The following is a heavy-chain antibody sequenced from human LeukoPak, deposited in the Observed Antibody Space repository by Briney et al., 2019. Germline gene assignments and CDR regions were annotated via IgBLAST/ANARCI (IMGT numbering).Heavy chain of an antibody. CDR1: GGTFSSYA. D-gene: IGHD3-10*01. CDR3: ARDSQLLWFGDFDY. V-gene: IGHV1-18*01. J-gene: IGHJ4*02. CDR2: ISAYNDNT. Sequence: ASVKVSCKASGGTFSSYAISWVRQAPGQGLEWMGWISAYNDNTNYAQKLQGRVTMTTDTSTSTAYMELRSLRSDDTAVYYCARDSQLLWFGDFDYWGQGTLVTVSS.